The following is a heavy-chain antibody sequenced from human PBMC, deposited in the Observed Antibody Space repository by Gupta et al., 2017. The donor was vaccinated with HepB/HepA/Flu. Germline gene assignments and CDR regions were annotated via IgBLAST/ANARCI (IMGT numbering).Heavy chain of an antibody. CDR3: ARAQRGYSSSENWFDP. V-gene: IGHV4-59*01. Sequence: QVQLQESGPGLVKPSETLSLTCTVSGGSISSYYWSWIRQPPGKGLEWIGYIYYSGSTNYNPSLKSRVTISVDTSKNQFSLKLSSVTAADTAVYYCARAQRGYSSSENWFDPWGQGTLVTVSS. CDR2: IYYSGST. J-gene: IGHJ5*02. CDR1: GGSISSYY. D-gene: IGHD5-18*01.